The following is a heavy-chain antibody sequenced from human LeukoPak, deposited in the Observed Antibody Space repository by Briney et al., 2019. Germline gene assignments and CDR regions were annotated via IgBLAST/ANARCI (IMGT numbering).Heavy chain of an antibody. CDR2: ISWDGGST. V-gene: IGHV3-43D*03. CDR1: GFTFDDYA. D-gene: IGHD2-15*01. CDR3: AKPYGYCSGGSCYGLAFDI. Sequence: PGGSLRLSCAAFGFTFDDYAMHWVRQAPGKGLEWVSLISWDGGSTYYADSVKGRFTISRDNSKNSLYLQMNSLRAEDTALYYCAKPYGYCSGGSCYGLAFDIWGQGTMVTVSS. J-gene: IGHJ3*02.